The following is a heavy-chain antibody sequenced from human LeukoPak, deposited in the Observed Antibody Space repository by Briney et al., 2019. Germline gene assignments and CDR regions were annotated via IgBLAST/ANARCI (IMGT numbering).Heavy chain of an antibody. CDR3: ARVRRTLNWFDS. CDR1: GDSISTTNYY. Sequence: SETLSLTCAVSGDSISTTNYYWGWIRQPPGKGLEWIGIIYYSGITHYNPSLKSRVTILVDTSKNQLSLKLSSVTDADTAVYYCARVRRTLNWFDSWGQGTLVTVSS. D-gene: IGHD1-14*01. J-gene: IGHJ5*01. V-gene: IGHV4-39*01. CDR2: IYYSGIT.